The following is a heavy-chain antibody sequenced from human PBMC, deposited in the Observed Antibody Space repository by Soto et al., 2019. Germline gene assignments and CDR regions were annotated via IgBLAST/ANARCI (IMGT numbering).Heavy chain of an antibody. V-gene: IGHV3-11*06. Sequence: QVQLVESGGGLVKPGGSLRLSCAASGFTFSDYYMSWIRQAPGKGLEWVSYISSSSSYTNYADSVKGRFTISRDNAKNSLYLQMNSLRDEDTAVYYCARGAGTSDAFDLWGQGTMVTVSS. CDR3: ARGAGTSDAFDL. CDR2: ISSSSSYT. J-gene: IGHJ3*01. CDR1: GFTFSDYY. D-gene: IGHD2-2*01.